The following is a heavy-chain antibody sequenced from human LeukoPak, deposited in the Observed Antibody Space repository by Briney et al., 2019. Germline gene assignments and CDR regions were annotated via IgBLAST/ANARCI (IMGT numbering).Heavy chain of an antibody. Sequence: GGSLRLSCAASGFTFSNYWMIWVRQAPGKGLEWVGNIKQDGSEKRYADSVRGRFTISRDNSKNTLYLQMNSLRGEDTAVYYCAREITFGGVIVQPFDFWGQGTLVTVSS. CDR2: IKQDGSEK. J-gene: IGHJ4*02. V-gene: IGHV3-7*01. D-gene: IGHD3-16*02. CDR3: AREITFGGVIVQPFDF. CDR1: GFTFSNYW.